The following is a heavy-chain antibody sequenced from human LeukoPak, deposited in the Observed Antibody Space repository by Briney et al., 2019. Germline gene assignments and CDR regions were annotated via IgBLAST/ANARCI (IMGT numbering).Heavy chain of an antibody. CDR1: GGSFSGYY. CDR2: INHSGST. D-gene: IGHD3-9*01. CDR3: ARVRRRTLRYFDWLSYFDY. V-gene: IGHV4-34*01. Sequence: SETLSLTCAVYGGSFSGYYWSWIRQPPGKGLEWIGEINHSGSTNYNPSLKSRVTISVDTSKNQFSLKLSSVTAADTAVYYCARVRRRTLRYFDWLSYFDYWGQGTLVTVSS. J-gene: IGHJ4*02.